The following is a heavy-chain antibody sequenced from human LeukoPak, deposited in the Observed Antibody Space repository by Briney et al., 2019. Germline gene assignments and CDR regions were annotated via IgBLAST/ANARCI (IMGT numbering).Heavy chain of an antibody. J-gene: IGHJ3*02. D-gene: IGHD2-2*01. CDR1: GGSISSGGYY. CDR2: IYHSGST. V-gene: IGHV4-30-2*01. CDR3: ARAPPYCSSTSCSRGAFDI. Sequence: SQTLSLTCTVSGGSISSGGYYWSWIRQPPGKGLEWIGYIYHSGSTYYNPSLKSRVTISVDRSKNQFSLKLSSVTAADTAVYYCARAPPYCSSTSCSRGAFDIWGQGTMVTVSS.